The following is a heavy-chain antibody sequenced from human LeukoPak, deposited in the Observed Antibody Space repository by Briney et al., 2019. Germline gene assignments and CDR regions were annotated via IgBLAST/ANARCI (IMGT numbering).Heavy chain of an antibody. CDR2: IYHSGST. D-gene: IGHD4-17*01. V-gene: IGHV4-4*02. J-gene: IGHJ4*02. CDR3: ARGGDDYGDFSFDY. CDR1: GGSISSSNW. Sequence: PSETLSLTCAVSGGSISSSNWWSWVRQPPGKGLEWIGEIYHSGSTNYNPSLKSRVTISVDKSKNQFSLKLSSVTAADTAVYYCARGGDDYGDFSFDYWGQGTLVTVSS.